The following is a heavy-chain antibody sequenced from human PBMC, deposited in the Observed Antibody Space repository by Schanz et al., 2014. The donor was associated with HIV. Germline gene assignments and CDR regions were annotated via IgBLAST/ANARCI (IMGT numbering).Heavy chain of an antibody. D-gene: IGHD3-10*01. J-gene: IGHJ6*02. CDR2: ISFDGSNK. V-gene: IGHV3-30-3*01. Sequence: QVQLVESGGGVVQPGRSLRLSCAASGFPFNDYYMSWLRQAPGKGLEWVAIISFDGSNKYYADSVKGRFTISRDNSKNTLYLQMNSLRVEDTAVYYCARGSGPYYYYYGMDVWGQGTTVTVSS. CDR1: GFPFNDYY. CDR3: ARGSGPYYYYYGMDV.